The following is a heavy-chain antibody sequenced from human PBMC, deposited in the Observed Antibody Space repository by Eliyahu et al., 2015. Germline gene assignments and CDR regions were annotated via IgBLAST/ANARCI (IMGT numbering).Heavy chain of an antibody. CDR2: IDSGGSA. V-gene: IGHV3-53*01. Sequence: EVQLVESGGGLIQPGGSLRLSCAASGFTVXAHYMGWVRQAPGKGLEWVSIIDSGGSAYYGDSVKGRLTVSRDSSKNTLYFQMNSLRAEDTAVYYCARDRDYGGNSNAYDIWGQGTMVTVSS. J-gene: IGHJ3*02. CDR3: ARDRDYGGNSNAYDI. CDR1: GFTVXAHY. D-gene: IGHD4-23*01.